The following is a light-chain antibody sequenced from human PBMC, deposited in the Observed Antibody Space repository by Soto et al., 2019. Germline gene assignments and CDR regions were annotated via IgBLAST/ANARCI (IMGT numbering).Light chain of an antibody. V-gene: IGKV3-11*01. CDR1: QSVSSY. Sequence: EIVVTQSPATLSLSPGERATLSCRASQSVSSYLAWYQQKPGQAPRLLIYDASNRATGIPARFSGSGSGTDFTLTISSLEPEDFAVYYCQQRSNWRGAFGQGTKVDI. J-gene: IGKJ1*01. CDR2: DAS. CDR3: QQRSNWRGA.